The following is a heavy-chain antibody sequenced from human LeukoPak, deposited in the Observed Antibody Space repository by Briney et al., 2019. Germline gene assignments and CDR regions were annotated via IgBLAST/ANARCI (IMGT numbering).Heavy chain of an antibody. V-gene: IGHV1-2*02. J-gene: IGHJ4*02. Sequence: ASVKVSCKASGYTFTGYYMHWVRQAPGQGLEWMGWTNPNSGGTNYAQKFQGRVTMTRDTSISTAYMELSRLRSDDTAVYYCARGLGRTAMVTRGEVRFDYWGQGTLVTVSS. CDR1: GYTFTGYY. D-gene: IGHD5-18*01. CDR2: TNPNSGGT. CDR3: ARGLGRTAMVTRGEVRFDY.